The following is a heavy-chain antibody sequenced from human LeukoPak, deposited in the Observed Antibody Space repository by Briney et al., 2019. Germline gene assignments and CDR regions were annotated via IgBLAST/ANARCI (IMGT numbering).Heavy chain of an antibody. V-gene: IGHV3-7*01. CDR1: GFTFSSYW. CDR2: IKQDGSEK. J-gene: IGHJ6*03. CDR3: ARDQLGKPYYYYMDV. D-gene: IGHD7-27*01. Sequence: GGSLRLSCAGSGFTFSSYWMSWVRQAPGKGLEWVANIKQDGSEKYYVDSVKGRFTISRDNAKNSLYLQMNSLRAEDTAVNYCARDQLGKPYYYYMDVWGKGTTVTVSS.